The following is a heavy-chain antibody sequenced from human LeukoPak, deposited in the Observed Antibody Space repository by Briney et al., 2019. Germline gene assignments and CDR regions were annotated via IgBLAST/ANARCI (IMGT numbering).Heavy chain of an antibody. CDR1: GFTFSDYY. J-gene: IGHJ4*02. Sequence: GGSLRLSCAASGFTFSDYYMSWVRQAPGKGLEWVSAISGSGGTGTYYADSVKGRFTISRDNSKNTLYLQMNSLRAEDTAVYYCAKDRDIVATTPFDYWGQGILATVSS. CDR3: AKDRDIVATTPFDY. D-gene: IGHD5-12*01. V-gene: IGHV3-23*01. CDR2: ISGSGGTGT.